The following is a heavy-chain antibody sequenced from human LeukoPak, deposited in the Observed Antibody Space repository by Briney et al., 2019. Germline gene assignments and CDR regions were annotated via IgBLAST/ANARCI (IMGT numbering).Heavy chain of an antibody. J-gene: IGHJ4*02. Sequence: GVLRLSCAASGFTFSSYFMTWVRQAPGKGLEWVSTISGSGGSTFYADSVKGRFTVSRDNSKNTLYLEMSSLRAEDTAVYYCAKDRGGYWNTALDYWGQGTLVTVSP. CDR3: AKDRGGYWNTALDY. CDR1: GFTFSSYF. D-gene: IGHD6-25*01. CDR2: ISGSGGST. V-gene: IGHV3-23*01.